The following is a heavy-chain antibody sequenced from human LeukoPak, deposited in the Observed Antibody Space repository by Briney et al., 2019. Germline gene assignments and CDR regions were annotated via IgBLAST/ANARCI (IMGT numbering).Heavy chain of an antibody. D-gene: IGHD3-16*02. Sequence: ASVKVSCKVSGYTLTELSMHWVRQAPGKGLEWMGGFDPEDGETIYAQKFQGRVTMTEDTSTDTAYMELSGLRSEDTAVYYCATVHHDYVWGSYPFDYWGQGTLVTVSS. J-gene: IGHJ4*02. CDR3: ATVHHDYVWGSYPFDY. V-gene: IGHV1-24*01. CDR1: GYTLTELS. CDR2: FDPEDGET.